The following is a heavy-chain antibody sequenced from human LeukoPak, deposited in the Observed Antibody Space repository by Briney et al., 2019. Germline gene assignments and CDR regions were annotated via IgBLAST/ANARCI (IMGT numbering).Heavy chain of an antibody. CDR2: SANKGNGYIT. J-gene: IGHJ4*02. CDR3: ASTGWVRGYDY. D-gene: IGHD3-10*01. Sequence: GGSLRLSCEASGFTFSNHYMDWVRQTPGKGLEWVGRSANKGNGYITEYAASVEGRFTISRDDSKNSLYLQMNSLKTEDTAVYYCASTGWVRGYDYWGQGTPVTVSS. V-gene: IGHV3-72*01. CDR1: GFTFSNHY.